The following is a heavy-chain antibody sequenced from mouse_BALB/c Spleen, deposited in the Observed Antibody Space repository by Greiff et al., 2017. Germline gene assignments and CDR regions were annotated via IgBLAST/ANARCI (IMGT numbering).Heavy chain of an antibody. V-gene: IGHV2-6-5*01. Sequence: VKLVESGPGLVAPSQSLSITCTVSGFSLTDYGVSWIRQPPGKGLEWLGVIWGGGSTYYNSALKSRLSISKDTSKSKVFLKMNRLQTDDTDMYYCANQKTRAWKSAMDYWGQGTSVTVSS. D-gene: IGHD3-3*01. CDR1: GFSLTDYG. CDR2: IWGGGST. J-gene: IGHJ4*01. CDR3: ANQKTRAWKSAMDY.